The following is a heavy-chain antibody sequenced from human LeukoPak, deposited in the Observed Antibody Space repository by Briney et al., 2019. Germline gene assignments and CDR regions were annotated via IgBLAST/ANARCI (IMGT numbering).Heavy chain of an antibody. CDR3: ARDRYYDTSDFLDY. Sequence: PGGSLRLSCAASGFTFDYYGMTWVRQAPGKGLGWVSGINWNGGSTDYADSVKGRFTISRDNAKNSLYLQMNSLRADDTAFYYCARDRYYDTSDFLDYWGQGTLVTVSS. V-gene: IGHV3-20*04. D-gene: IGHD3-22*01. CDR2: INWNGGST. CDR1: GFTFDYYG. J-gene: IGHJ4*02.